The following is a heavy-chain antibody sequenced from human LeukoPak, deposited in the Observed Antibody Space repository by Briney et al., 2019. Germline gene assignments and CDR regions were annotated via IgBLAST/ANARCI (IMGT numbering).Heavy chain of an antibody. V-gene: IGHV1-2*02. J-gene: IGHJ6*02. CDR2: INPNSGGT. D-gene: IGHD4-17*01. CDR1: GYTFTGYY. CDR3: ARGHDYGDYDGRYGLDV. Sequence: ASVKVSCKASGYTFTGYYMYWVRQAPGQGLEWMGWINPNSGGTNYAQKFQGRVTMTRDTSISTAYVELSRLRSDDTAVYYCARGHDYGDYDGRYGLDVWGQGTTVTVSS.